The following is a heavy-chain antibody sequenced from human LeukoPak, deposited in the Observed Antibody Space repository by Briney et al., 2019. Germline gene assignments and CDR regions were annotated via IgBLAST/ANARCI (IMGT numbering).Heavy chain of an antibody. J-gene: IGHJ4*02. V-gene: IGHV4-39*01. CDR2: IYYSGNT. Sequence: KTSETLSLTCTVSGGSISSSSYYWGWTRQPPGKGLEWIGSIYYSGNTYYNPSLKSRFTISVDTSKNQFSLKLSSVTAADTALYYCARPRQGDYYFDYWGQGTLVTVSS. CDR3: ARPRQGDYYFDY. D-gene: IGHD2-21*02. CDR1: GGSISSSSYY.